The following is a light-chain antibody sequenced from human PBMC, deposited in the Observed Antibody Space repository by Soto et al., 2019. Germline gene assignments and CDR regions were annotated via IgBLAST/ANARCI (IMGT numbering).Light chain of an antibody. J-gene: IGLJ2*01. CDR1: SSDVGIYKY. CDR3: SSYSITTSIFVVI. V-gene: IGLV2-14*03. CDR2: DVS. Sequence: QSALTQPASVSGSPGQSITISCTGTSSDVGIYKYVSWYQQHPGKAPKLIIYDVSNRPSGVSDRFSGSKSDNTASLTISGLQAEDEADYYCSSYSITTSIFVVIFGGGTKLTVL.